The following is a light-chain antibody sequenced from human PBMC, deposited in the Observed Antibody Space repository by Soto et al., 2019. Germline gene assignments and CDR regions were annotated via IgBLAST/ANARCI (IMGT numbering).Light chain of an antibody. J-gene: IGKJ1*01. CDR2: KAS. Sequence: DIQMTQSPSTLSASVGDRVTITCRASQTISSWLAWYQQKPGKAPKLLSYKASTLESGVPSRFSGSGAGTDFNINVTRLQPEYFASYSCQQYSYYATFGQGTKVEIK. V-gene: IGKV1-5*03. CDR1: QTISSW. CDR3: QQYSYYAT.